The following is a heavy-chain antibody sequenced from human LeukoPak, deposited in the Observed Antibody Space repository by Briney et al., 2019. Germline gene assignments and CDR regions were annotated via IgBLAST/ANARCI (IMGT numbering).Heavy chain of an antibody. CDR3: ARHEGGSYSLFDY. V-gene: IGHV4-4*09. J-gene: IGHJ4*02. D-gene: IGHD1-26*01. Sequence: SETLSLTCTVSSGSIRGYQWSWIRQPPGKGLEWIGYINTNGRTNYNPSLKSRVTISVDTSKNQFSLKLSSVTAADTAVYYCARHEGGSYSLFDYWGQGTLVTVSS. CDR1: SGSIRGYQ. CDR2: INTNGRT.